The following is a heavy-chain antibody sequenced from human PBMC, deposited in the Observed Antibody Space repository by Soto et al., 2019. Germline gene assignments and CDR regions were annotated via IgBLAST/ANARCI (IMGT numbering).Heavy chain of an antibody. CDR3: ARVSMAPHSAIFYCDS. CDR2: ISAGNGNT. Sequence: ASVKVSCKASGYTFASYTLHWVRQAPGQRFEWLGWISAGNGNTKSSQKFQDRVTFDRNTSASTVSMELNSLRSEDTAIYYCARVSMAPHSAIFYCDSWGQGSLVTVSS. V-gene: IGHV1-3*01. J-gene: IGHJ4*02. D-gene: IGHD3-3*01. CDR1: GYTFASYT.